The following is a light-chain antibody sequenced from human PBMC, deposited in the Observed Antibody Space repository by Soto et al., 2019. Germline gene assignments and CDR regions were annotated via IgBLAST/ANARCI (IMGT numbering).Light chain of an antibody. Sequence: EVVLTQSPGTLSLSPGERATISCRTSQSVSRDFVAWYQQKPDQAPRLLIYGASSRATGVPDRISGRGSGTDFTFTISRLEPEDSAVYHCQQYGTSPWTFGQGTKVEIK. V-gene: IGKV3-20*01. CDR1: QSVSRDF. CDR3: QQYGTSPWT. CDR2: GAS. J-gene: IGKJ1*01.